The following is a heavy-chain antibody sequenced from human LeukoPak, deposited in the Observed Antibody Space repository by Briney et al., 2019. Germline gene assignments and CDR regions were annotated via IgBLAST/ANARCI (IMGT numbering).Heavy chain of an antibody. CDR1: GGSISSSSYY. V-gene: IGHV4-39*01. D-gene: IGHD6-19*01. CDR3: ARLNTNGYSSGWYDS. CDR2: IYYSGST. J-gene: IGHJ5*01. Sequence: SETLSLICTVSGGSISSSSYYWGWIRQPPGKGLEWIGSIYYSGSTYYHPSLKSRVTISVDTSKNQFSLKLSSVTAADTAVYYCARLNTNGYSSGWYDSWGQGTLVTVSS.